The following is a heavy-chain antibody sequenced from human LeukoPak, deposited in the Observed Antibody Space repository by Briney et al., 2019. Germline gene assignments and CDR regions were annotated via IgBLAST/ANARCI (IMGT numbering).Heavy chain of an antibody. V-gene: IGHV1-8*01. J-gene: IGHJ6*03. CDR2: MNPNSGNT. CDR3: ARFNYYDTGMDV. CDR1: GYTFTSYD. Sequence: ASVRVSCKASGYTFTSYDINWVRQATGQGLEWMGWMNPNSGNTGYAQKFQGRVTMTRNTSISTAYMELSSLRSEDTAVYYCARFNYYDTGMDVWGKGTTVTVSS. D-gene: IGHD3-22*01.